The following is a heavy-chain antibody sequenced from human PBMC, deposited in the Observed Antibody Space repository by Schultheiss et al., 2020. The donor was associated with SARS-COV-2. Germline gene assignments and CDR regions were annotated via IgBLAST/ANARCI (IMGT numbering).Heavy chain of an antibody. CDR1: GGSISSYY. Sequence: SETLSLTCTVSGGSISSYYWSWIRQPPGKGLEWIGSIYYSGSTYYNPSLKSRVTISVDTSKNQFSLKLSSVTAADTAVYYCARQGGQYSSSWINRDYYYGMDVWGQGTTVTVS. CDR3: ARQGGQYSSSWINRDYYYGMDV. V-gene: IGHV4-59*08. CDR2: IYYSGST. J-gene: IGHJ6*02. D-gene: IGHD6-13*01.